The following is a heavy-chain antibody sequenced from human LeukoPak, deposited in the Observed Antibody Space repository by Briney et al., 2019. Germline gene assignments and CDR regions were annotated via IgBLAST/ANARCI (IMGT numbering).Heavy chain of an antibody. J-gene: IGHJ4*02. CDR3: TKDPKPYSASWNFDY. CDR1: GFTFSSYS. Sequence: GGSLRLSCAASGFTFSSYSMNWVRQAPGKGLEWVSSISSSSSYIYYADSVKGRFTISRDTSKNTLYLQMNSLRAEDTADYYCTKDPKPYSASWNFDYWGQGTLVTVSS. D-gene: IGHD6-13*01. CDR2: ISSSSSYI. V-gene: IGHV3-21*06.